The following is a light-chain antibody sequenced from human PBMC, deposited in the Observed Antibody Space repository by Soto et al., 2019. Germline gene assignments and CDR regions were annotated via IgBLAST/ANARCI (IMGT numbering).Light chain of an antibody. Sequence: QSALTQPASVSGSPGQSITISCTGTSSDVGGYNYVSWFQQHPGKAPKLMIYDVRNRPSGISNRFSGSKSGNMASLTISGLQAEDEADYYCNSYTSSSTYVFGTGTKLTVL. CDR1: SSDVGGYNY. CDR3: NSYTSSSTYV. V-gene: IGLV2-14*01. CDR2: DVR. J-gene: IGLJ1*01.